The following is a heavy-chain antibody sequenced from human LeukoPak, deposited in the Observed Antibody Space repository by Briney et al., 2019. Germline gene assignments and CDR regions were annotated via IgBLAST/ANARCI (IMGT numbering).Heavy chain of an antibody. J-gene: IGHJ4*02. CDR3: ARDVLLWFGELPSYYFDY. CDR1: GFTFSSYW. Sequence: PGGSLRLSCAASGFTFSSYWMSWVRQAPGKGLEWVANIKQDGSEKYYVDSVKGRFTISRDNAKNSLYLQMNSLRAEDTAVYYCARDVLLWFGELPSYYFDYWGQGTLVTVSS. D-gene: IGHD3-10*01. V-gene: IGHV3-7*01. CDR2: IKQDGSEK.